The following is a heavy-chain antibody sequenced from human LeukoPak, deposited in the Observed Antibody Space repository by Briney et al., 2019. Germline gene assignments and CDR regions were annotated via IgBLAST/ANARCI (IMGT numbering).Heavy chain of an antibody. V-gene: IGHV4-39*07. D-gene: IGHD5-12*01. CDR1: GDSITSNTYY. CDR3: ARLSGIVAASWYFDY. Sequence: SETLSLTCTVSGDSITSNTYYWVWIRQPPGKGLEWIGSISYIRSAYYNPPLKSRVTISLDTSKNQFSLKLSSVTAADTAVYYCARLSGIVAASWYFDYWGQGTLVTVSS. J-gene: IGHJ4*02. CDR2: ISYIRSA.